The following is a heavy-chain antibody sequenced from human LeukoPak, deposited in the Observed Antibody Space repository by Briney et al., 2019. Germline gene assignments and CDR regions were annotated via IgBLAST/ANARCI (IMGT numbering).Heavy chain of an antibody. Sequence: SGGSLRLSCAASGFTFSSYWMSWVRQAPGKGLEWVANIKQDGSEKYYVDSVKGRFTISRDNAKNSLYLQMNSLRAGDTAVYYCARAARYYDSSGAHAFDIWGQGTMVTVSS. J-gene: IGHJ3*02. CDR3: ARAARYYDSSGAHAFDI. D-gene: IGHD3-22*01. V-gene: IGHV3-7*01. CDR2: IKQDGSEK. CDR1: GFTFSSYW.